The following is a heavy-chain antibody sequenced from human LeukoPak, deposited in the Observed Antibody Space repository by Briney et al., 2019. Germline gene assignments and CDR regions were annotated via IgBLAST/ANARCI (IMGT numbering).Heavy chain of an antibody. V-gene: IGHV1-46*01. D-gene: IGHD3-10*01. Sequence: ASVKVSCKASGYTFTNYYMHWVRQAPGQGLEWMGLIIPSGGGTTYAQRFQGRVTMTRDTSTSTVYMELTSLRSEDTAVYYCARVTMLRGVVGTNGMDIWSQGTTVTVSS. CDR3: ARVTMLRGVVGTNGMDI. CDR2: IIPSGGGT. J-gene: IGHJ6*02. CDR1: GYTFTNYY.